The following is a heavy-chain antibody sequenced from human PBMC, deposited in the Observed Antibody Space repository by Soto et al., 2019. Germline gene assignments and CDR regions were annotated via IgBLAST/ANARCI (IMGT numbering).Heavy chain of an antibody. J-gene: IGHJ3*02. D-gene: IGHD3-9*01. V-gene: IGHV1-69*02. CDR2: IIPILGIA. CDR1: GGTFSSYT. CDR3: ASRPYDILTGYSDAFDI. Sequence: SVKVSCKASGGTFSSYTISWVRQAPGQGLEWMGRIIPILGIANYAQKFQGRVTITADKSTSTAYMELSSLRSEDTAVYYCASRPYDILTGYSDAFDIWGQGTMVTVSS.